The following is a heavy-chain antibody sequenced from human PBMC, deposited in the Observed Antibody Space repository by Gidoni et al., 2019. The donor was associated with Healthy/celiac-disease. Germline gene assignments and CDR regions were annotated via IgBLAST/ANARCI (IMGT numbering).Heavy chain of an antibody. J-gene: IGHJ4*02. CDR2: IIPILGIA. CDR1: SSYP. D-gene: IGHD2-8*01. Sequence: SSYPISWVRQAPGQGLEWMGRIIPILGIANYAQKFQGRVTITADKSTSTAYMELSSLRSEDTAVYYCARDIVPLGAPRYWGQGTLVTVSS. CDR3: ARDIVPLGAPRY. V-gene: IGHV1-69*04.